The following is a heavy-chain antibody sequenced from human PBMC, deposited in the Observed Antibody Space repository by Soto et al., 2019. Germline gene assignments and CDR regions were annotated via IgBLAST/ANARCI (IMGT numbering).Heavy chain of an antibody. D-gene: IGHD3-10*01. Sequence: QVQLVESGGGVVQPGRSLRLSCAASGFTFSNYGMHWVRQAPGKGLEWVAVIWYDGSNKYYADSVKGRFTISRDNCNKTLYLQMNSLRAEDTAVYYCARDDWGSGSLDYWGQGTLVTVSS. V-gene: IGHV3-33*01. CDR2: IWYDGSNK. CDR3: ARDDWGSGSLDY. CDR1: GFTFSNYG. J-gene: IGHJ4*02.